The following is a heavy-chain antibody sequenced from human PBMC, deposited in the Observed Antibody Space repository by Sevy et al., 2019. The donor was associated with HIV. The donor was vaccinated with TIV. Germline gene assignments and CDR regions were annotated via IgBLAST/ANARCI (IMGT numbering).Heavy chain of an antibody. CDR2: ISGSGGGT. D-gene: IGHD3-3*01. J-gene: IGHJ3*02. V-gene: IGHV3-23*01. CDR1: GFTFSTYA. CDR3: AKFFPHDAFDI. Sequence: GGSLRLSCAASGFTFSTYAMSWVRQAPGKGLEWVSAISGSGGGTFYVDSVKGRFTISRDNSKNTLYLQMNSLRVEDTTVYYCAKFFPHDAFDIWGQGTMVTVSS.